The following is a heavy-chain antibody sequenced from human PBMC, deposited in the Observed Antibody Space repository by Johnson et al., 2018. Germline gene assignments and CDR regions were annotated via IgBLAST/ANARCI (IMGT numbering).Heavy chain of an antibody. CDR2: LSYDGTLK. CDR1: GFIFNTFA. CDR3: ARGRIAAAGMAQYFQH. V-gene: IGHV3-30*14. Sequence: LVQSGGGVVQPGRSLRLSCVASGFIFNTFAMHWVRQAPGKGLEWVATLSYDGTLKYYTDSVKGRFTISRDNSQNTLWLQMDSLRAGDTAMYYCARGRIAAAGMAQYFQHWGQGTLVTVSS. J-gene: IGHJ1*01. D-gene: IGHD6-13*01.